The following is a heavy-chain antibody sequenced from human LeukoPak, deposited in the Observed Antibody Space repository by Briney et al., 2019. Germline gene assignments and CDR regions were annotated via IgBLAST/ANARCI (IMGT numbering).Heavy chain of an antibody. J-gene: IGHJ2*01. D-gene: IGHD6-19*01. CDR2: IKLDGSEE. CDR3: ARDGDASGWYHYGFDL. CDR1: GFAFSSFW. V-gene: IGHV3-7*01. Sequence: GGSLRLSCAASGFAFSSFWMNWVRQAPGKGLEWVANIKLDGSEEYYVDSVKGRFIISRDNAKNSLYLQMNSLRAEDTAVYYCARDGDASGWYHYGFDLWGRGTLVTVSS.